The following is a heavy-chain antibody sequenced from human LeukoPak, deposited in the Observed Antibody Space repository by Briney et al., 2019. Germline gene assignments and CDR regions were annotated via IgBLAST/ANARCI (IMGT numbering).Heavy chain of an antibody. V-gene: IGHV3-48*01. CDR2: ISSSSSTI. CDR3: ARSTLYSSSDFDY. J-gene: IGHJ4*02. D-gene: IGHD6-6*01. CDR1: GFAFSSYS. Sequence: GGSLSLSCAASGFAFSSYSMNWVRQAPGKGLEWLSYISSSSSTIYYTDSVKGRFTISRDNAKNSLYLQMNSLRAEDTAVYYCARSTLYSSSDFDYWGQGTLVTVSS.